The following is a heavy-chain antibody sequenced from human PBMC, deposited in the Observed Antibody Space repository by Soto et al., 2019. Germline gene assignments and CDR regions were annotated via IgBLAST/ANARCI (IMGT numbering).Heavy chain of an antibody. CDR2: ITSSTSYI. CDR1: GFTFSSYS. J-gene: IGHJ6*02. Sequence: EVQLVESGGGLVKPGGSLRLSCAASGFTFSSYSMNWVRQAPGNGLEWVSSITSSTSYIYYADSVKGRFTTSRDNAQNSLYLQINSLRAEDTAVYYCARDDTYGMDVWGQGTTATVSS. CDR3: ARDDTYGMDV. V-gene: IGHV3-21*01.